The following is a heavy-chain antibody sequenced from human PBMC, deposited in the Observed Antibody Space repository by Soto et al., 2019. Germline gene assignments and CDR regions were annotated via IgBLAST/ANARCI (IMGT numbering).Heavy chain of an antibody. CDR3: AKDRGSWDYYYGMDA. CDR1: GFTFSAFG. J-gene: IGHJ6*02. CDR2: ISADGRKT. Sequence: GGSLRLSCVASGFTFSAFGMHWFRQAPGKGLEWVAVISADGRKTFYADSVKGRFTISRDSPHNALFLDLSSLRGDDTAVYFFAKDRGSWDYYYGMDAWGQGTTVTVSS. D-gene: IGHD3-10*01. V-gene: IGHV3-30*18.